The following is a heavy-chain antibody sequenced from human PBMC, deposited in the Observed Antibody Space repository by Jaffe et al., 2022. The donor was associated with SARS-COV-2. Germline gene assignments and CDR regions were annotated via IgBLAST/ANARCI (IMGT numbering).Heavy chain of an antibody. CDR2: TFYSGST. CDR1: GGSVSSSSYY. CDR3: ASTRRGSYEVDY. V-gene: IGHV4-61*01. J-gene: IGHJ4*02. Sequence: QVQLQESGPRLVKPSETLSLTCTVSGGSVSSSSYYWNWIRQPPGKGLEWMGYTFYSGSTNYNPSLKSRVTMSVDTSKNQFSLKLNSVTAADTAVYYCASTRRGSYEVDYWGQGTLVTVSS. D-gene: IGHD3-16*01.